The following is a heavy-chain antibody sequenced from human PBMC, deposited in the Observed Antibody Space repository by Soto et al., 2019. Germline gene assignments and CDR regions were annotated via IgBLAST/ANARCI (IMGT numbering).Heavy chain of an antibody. CDR3: ARIKAPGGSGSYYRTYYYYGMDV. Sequence: SETLSLTCTVSGGSISSYYWSWIRQPPGKGLEWIGYIYYSGSTNYNPSLKSRVTISVDTAKNQFSLKLSSVTAADTAVYYCARIKAPGGSGSYYRTYYYYGMDVWGQGTTVTVSS. CDR1: GGSISSYY. J-gene: IGHJ6*02. D-gene: IGHD3-10*01. V-gene: IGHV4-59*01. CDR2: IYYSGST.